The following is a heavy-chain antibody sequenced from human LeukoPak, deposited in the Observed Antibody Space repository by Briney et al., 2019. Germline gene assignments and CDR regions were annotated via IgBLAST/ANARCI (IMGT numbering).Heavy chain of an antibody. CDR1: GCTFTSYD. Sequence: ASVKVSCKASGCTFTSYDINWVRQATGQGLEWMGWMNPNSGNTGYAQKFQGRVTMTRNTSISTAYMELSSLRSEDTAVYYCARGHYGDYRFDYWGQGTLVTVSS. CDR3: ARGHYGDYRFDY. CDR2: MNPNSGNT. V-gene: IGHV1-8*01. J-gene: IGHJ4*02. D-gene: IGHD4-17*01.